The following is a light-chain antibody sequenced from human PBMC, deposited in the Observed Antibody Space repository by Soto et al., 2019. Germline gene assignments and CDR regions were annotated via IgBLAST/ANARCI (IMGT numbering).Light chain of an antibody. CDR2: GAS. CDR3: QQYNKWPLT. Sequence: EIVMTQSPATLSVSPGERATLSCRASQSVSSNLAGYQQKPGQAPRLLIYGASTRATGIPARFRGSRSGTEFTLTISSLQSEDFAVYYCQQYNKWPLTFGGGTKVEIK. V-gene: IGKV3D-15*01. J-gene: IGKJ4*01. CDR1: QSVSSN.